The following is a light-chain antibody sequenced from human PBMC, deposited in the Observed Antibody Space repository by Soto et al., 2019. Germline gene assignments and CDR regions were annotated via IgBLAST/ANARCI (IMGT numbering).Light chain of an antibody. V-gene: IGLV2-14*01. CDR1: SSDVGGYNY. CDR3: NSYTSSSTRV. CDR2: EVS. J-gene: IGLJ3*02. Sequence: QSALTQPASVSGSPGQSITISCTGTSSDVGGYNYVSWYQQHPGKAPKLMIYEVSNRPSGVSNRFSGTKSGNTPSLAISGLQAEDEADYYCNSYTSSSTRVFGGGTKLTVL.